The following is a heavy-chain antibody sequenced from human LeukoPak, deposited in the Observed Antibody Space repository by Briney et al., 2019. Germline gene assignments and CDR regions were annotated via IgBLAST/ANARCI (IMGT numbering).Heavy chain of an antibody. CDR2: INHSGST. D-gene: IGHD5-12*01. CDR3: ARQKWLPYYYYYYMDV. CDR1: GGSFSGYY. J-gene: IGHJ6*03. Sequence: PSETLSLTCAVYGGSFSGYYWSWIRQPPGKGLEWIGEINHSGSTNYNPSLKSRVTISVDTSKNQFSLKLSSVTAADTAVYYCARQKWLPYYYYYYMDVWGKGTTVTISS. V-gene: IGHV4-34*01.